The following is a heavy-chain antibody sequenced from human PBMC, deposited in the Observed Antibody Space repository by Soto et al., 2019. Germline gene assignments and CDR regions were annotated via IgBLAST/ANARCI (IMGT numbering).Heavy chain of an antibody. D-gene: IGHD6-19*01. Sequence: QLQLQESGPGLVKPSETLSLTCTVSGGSISSSSYHWGWIRQPPGKGLEWIGSIYYSGSTYYNPSLKSRVTISVETSKNQFSQKLSSVTAADTAVYYCAEEDRDYSSGWYVIFDYWGQGTLVTVSS. J-gene: IGHJ4*02. CDR2: IYYSGST. CDR1: GGSISSSSYH. V-gene: IGHV4-39*01. CDR3: AEEDRDYSSGWYVIFDY.